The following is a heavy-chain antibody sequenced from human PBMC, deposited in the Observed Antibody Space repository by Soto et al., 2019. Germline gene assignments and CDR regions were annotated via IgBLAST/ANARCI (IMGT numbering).Heavy chain of an antibody. CDR2: ITSTTSDI. CDR3: ARPYSGSYSFDY. J-gene: IGHJ4*02. CDR1: GFPFSSYN. D-gene: IGHD1-26*01. V-gene: IGHV3-21*01. Sequence: AGGSLRLSCAASGFPFSSYNMNWVRQAPGKGLEWVSSITSTTSDIYYADSVKGRFTISRDNAKNSLYLHMNSLSAEDTAVYYCARPYSGSYSFDYWGQGTLVTVS.